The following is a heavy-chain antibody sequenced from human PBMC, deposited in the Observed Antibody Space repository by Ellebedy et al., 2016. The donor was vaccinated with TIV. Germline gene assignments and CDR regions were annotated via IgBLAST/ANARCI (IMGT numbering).Heavy chain of an antibody. CDR1: GFTFSSYD. CDR3: AKDLGRWLQYFDS. D-gene: IGHD5-24*01. J-gene: IGHJ4*02. V-gene: IGHV3-30*18. CDR2: MLYDGNDE. Sequence: GESLKISCAASGFTFSSYDMHWVRQAPGKGLEWVAGMLYDGNDEYYADSVKGRFTISRDSSKTTLYLQMNSLRPEDTAVYYCAKDLGRWLQYFDSWGQGTLVTVSS.